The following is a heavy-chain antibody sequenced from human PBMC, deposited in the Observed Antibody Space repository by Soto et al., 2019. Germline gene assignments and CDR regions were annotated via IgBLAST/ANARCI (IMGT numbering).Heavy chain of an antibody. V-gene: IGHV3-48*02. Sequence: EVQLVESGGGLVQWVGSLRLSCAAYGYTFRGDSVNWVRQAPGKGLEWVSYISSGSKTIYYAESVKGRFTVSRDNARNSHYLHMNSLRDEDTAVYYCVREDILGARSFDYWGQGTLVTDSS. CDR2: ISSGSKTI. D-gene: IGHD1-26*01. CDR3: VREDILGARSFDY. J-gene: IGHJ4*02. CDR1: GYTFRGDS.